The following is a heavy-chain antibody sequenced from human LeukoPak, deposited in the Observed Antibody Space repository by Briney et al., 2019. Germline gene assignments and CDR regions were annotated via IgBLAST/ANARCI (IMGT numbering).Heavy chain of an antibody. J-gene: IGHJ6*02. CDR1: GGSISSSYYY. CDR3: ARDSYYYGSGSSGVGPFSYYGMDV. V-gene: IGHV4-39*07. Sequence: SETLSLTCTVSGGSISSSYYYWGWIRQPSGKGLEWIGCIYYSGSTYYNPSLKSRVTISVDTSKNQFSLKLTSVTAADTAMYYCARDSYYYGSGSSGVGPFSYYGMDVWGQGTTVTVSS. D-gene: IGHD3-10*01. CDR2: IYYSGST.